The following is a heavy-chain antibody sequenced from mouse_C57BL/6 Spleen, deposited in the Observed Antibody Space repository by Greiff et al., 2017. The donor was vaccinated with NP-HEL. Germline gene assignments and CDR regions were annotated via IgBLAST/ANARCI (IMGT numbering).Heavy chain of an antibody. CDR3: AYPFITTVVATGDYAMDY. J-gene: IGHJ4*01. CDR1: GFTFSDYG. CDR2: ISSGSSTI. D-gene: IGHD1-1*01. Sequence: EVKLVESGGGLVKPGGSLKLSCAASGFTFSDYGMHWVRQAPEKGLEWVAYISSGSSTIYYEDTVKGRFTISRDNAKTTLFLKMTSLRSEDTAMYYCAYPFITTVVATGDYAMDYWGQGTSFTVSS. V-gene: IGHV5-17*01.